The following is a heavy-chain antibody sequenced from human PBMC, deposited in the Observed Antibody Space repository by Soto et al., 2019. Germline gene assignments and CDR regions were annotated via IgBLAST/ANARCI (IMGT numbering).Heavy chain of an antibody. Sequence: QAQLQESGPGLVKPSQTLSLTCTVSGGSLSSGGYYWTWIRQHPGKGLEWIGYIFHSGNTYYNPSLKSRLNISVDTSKNQFSLKLRSLTAADTAVYYCARALSTGPYVNYWGQGTLVTVSS. J-gene: IGHJ4*02. V-gene: IGHV4-31*03. D-gene: IGHD2-8*02. CDR1: GGSLSSGGYY. CDR2: IFHSGNT. CDR3: ARALSTGPYVNY.